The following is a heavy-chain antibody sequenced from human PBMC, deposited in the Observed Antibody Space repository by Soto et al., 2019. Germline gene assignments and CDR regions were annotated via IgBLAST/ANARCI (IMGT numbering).Heavy chain of an antibody. J-gene: IGHJ4*02. CDR3: ARSPYYDSSGYYRSGAYYFDY. Sequence: PSETLSLTCTVSDGSISNYYWSWIRQPPGRGLEWIGYIYNSGSTNYNPSLKSRVTISVDTAKNQFSLKLSSVTAADMAVYYCARSPYYDSSGYYRSGAYYFDYWGQGTLVTVSS. CDR2: IYNSGST. CDR1: DGSISNYY. V-gene: IGHV4-59*01. D-gene: IGHD3-22*01.